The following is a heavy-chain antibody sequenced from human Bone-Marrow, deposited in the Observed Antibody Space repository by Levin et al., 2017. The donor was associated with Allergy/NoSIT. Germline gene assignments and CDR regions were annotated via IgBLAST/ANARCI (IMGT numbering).Heavy chain of an antibody. J-gene: IGHJ2*01. V-gene: IGHV3-23*01. CDR2: ISGSGRIT. Sequence: GGSLRLSCAASGFTFSTYAMSWVRQAPGKGLEWVSAISGSGRITYYADSVKGRFTIPRDNPKNTLSLQMNSLRVEATPVYYCVRMGWELPLHYWDFDLWGRGTLVTVSS. CDR3: VRMGWELPLHYWDFDL. D-gene: IGHD1-26*01. CDR1: GFTFSTYA.